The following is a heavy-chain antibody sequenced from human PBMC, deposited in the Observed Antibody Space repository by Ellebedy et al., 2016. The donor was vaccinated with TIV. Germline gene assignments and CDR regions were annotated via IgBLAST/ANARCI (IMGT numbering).Heavy chain of an antibody. J-gene: IGHJ4*02. V-gene: IGHV4-59*08. Sequence: MPSETLSLTCTVSGGSITNSYWTWIRQSPGKGLDWIGYIQDSGSASYNPSLKSRVTMSVDTSKNQVSLNLNSVTAADTAVYFCARLSGGRNSSYSCDYWGPGTLVIVSS. CDR1: GGSITNSY. CDR2: IQDSGSA. D-gene: IGHD2-2*01. CDR3: ARLSGGRNSSYSCDY.